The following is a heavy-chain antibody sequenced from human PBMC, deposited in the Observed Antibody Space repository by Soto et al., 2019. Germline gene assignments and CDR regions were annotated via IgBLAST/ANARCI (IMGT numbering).Heavy chain of an antibody. D-gene: IGHD6-6*01. CDR3: AREKGIAARSDNWFDP. J-gene: IGHJ5*02. V-gene: IGHV1-69*13. CDR2: IIPIFGTA. Sequence: SVKVSCKASGGTFSSYAISWVRQAPGQGLEWMGGIIPIFGTANYAQKFQGRVTITADESTSTAYMELSSLRSEDTAVYYCAREKGIAARSDNWFDPWGQGTLVTVSS. CDR1: GGTFSSYA.